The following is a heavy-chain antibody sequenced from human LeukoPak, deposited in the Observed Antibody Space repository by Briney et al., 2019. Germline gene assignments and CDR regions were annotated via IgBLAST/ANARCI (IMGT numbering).Heavy chain of an antibody. J-gene: IGHJ4*02. Sequence: PSETLSLTCAVYGGSFSDYNWTWIRQPPGKGLEWIGEIGHNGSTNYNPSLKGRVTISLDTSKNQFSLKLTAVTAADTAMYYCASPPGGISFKRFDYWGQGTLVPVSS. CDR1: GGSFSDYN. V-gene: IGHV4-34*01. CDR3: ASPPGGISFKRFDY. CDR2: IGHNGST. D-gene: IGHD1-14*01.